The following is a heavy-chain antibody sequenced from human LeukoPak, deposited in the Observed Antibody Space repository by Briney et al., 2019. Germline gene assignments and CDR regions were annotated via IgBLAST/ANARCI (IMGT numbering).Heavy chain of an antibody. CDR3: GGDNPSVENIHH. CDR1: GWSFSDYY. CDR2: INHSGNT. J-gene: IGHJ1*01. V-gene: IGHV4-34*01. Sequence: SETLSLTCAVYGWSFSDYYWIWIRQPPGKGLEWIGEINHSGNTNYNPSLKSRVTISADASKNQFSLMLMSVAAADTAVYYCGGDNPSVENIHHWGQGSLVTVS. D-gene: IGHD4-23*01.